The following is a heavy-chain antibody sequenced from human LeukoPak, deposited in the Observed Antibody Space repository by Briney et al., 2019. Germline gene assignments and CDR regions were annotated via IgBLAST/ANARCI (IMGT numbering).Heavy chain of an antibody. D-gene: IGHD3-3*01. J-gene: IGHJ3*02. CDR3: ARDFRTAEWLPSYTGGPDI. CDR1: GFTFSSYS. CDR2: ISSSSSYI. V-gene: IGHV3-21*01. Sequence: PGGSLRLSCAASGFTFSSYSMNWVRQAPGKGLEWVSSISSSSSYIYYADSVKGRFTISRDNAKNSLYLQMNSLRAEDTAVYYCARDFRTAEWLPSYTGGPDIWGQGTMVTVSS.